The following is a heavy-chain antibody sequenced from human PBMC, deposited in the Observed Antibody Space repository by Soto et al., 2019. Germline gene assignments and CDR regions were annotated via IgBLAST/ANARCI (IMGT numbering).Heavy chain of an antibody. CDR2: TYYRSKWYN. CDR3: ARGYYYDSSGYYDRDYFDY. D-gene: IGHD3-22*01. J-gene: IGHJ4*02. V-gene: IGHV6-1*01. Sequence: SQTLSLTCAISGDSVSSNSAAWNWIRQSPSRGLEWLGRTYYRSKWYNDYAVSVKSRITINPDTSKNQFSLQLNSVTPEDTAVYYCARGYYYDSSGYYDRDYFDYWGQGTLVTVSS. CDR1: GDSVSSNSAA.